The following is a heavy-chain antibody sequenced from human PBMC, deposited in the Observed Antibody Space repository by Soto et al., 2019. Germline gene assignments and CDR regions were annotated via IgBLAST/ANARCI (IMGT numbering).Heavy chain of an antibody. D-gene: IGHD3-3*01. CDR3: ARERSNDDFWSGYYSFHYMDV. CDR2: IIPILGIA. V-gene: IGHV1-69*04. J-gene: IGHJ6*03. Sequence: ASVKVSCKASGGTFSSYTISWVRQAPGQGLEWMGRIIPILGIANYAQKFQGRVTITADKSTSTAYMELSSLRSEDTAVYYCARERSNDDFWSGYYSFHYMDVWGKGTTVTVSS. CDR1: GGTFSSYT.